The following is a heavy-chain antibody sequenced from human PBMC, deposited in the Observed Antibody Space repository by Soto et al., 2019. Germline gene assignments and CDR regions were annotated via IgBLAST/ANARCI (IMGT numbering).Heavy chain of an antibody. V-gene: IGHV1-18*01. D-gene: IGHD3-22*01. Sequence: ASLKVSCNASGYTFTSYGISWVRQAPGQGLEWMGLISAYNGNTNYAQKLQGRVTMTTDTSTSTAYMELRSLRSDDTAVYYCARAIYDTSGYWTXWGQGTLVPVSX. CDR2: ISAYNGNT. J-gene: IGHJ4*02. CDR3: ARAIYDTSGYWTX. CDR1: GYTFTSYG.